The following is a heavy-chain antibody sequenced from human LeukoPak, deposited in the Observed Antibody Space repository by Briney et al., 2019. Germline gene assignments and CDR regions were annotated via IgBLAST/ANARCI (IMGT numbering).Heavy chain of an antibody. J-gene: IGHJ4*02. CDR1: GYTLTELS. Sequence: ASVKVSCKVSGYTLTELSMHWVRQAPGKGLEWMGGFDPEDGETIYAQKFQGRVTMTEDTSTDTAYMELSSLRSEDTAVYYRAASPTVTTSPYYWGQGTLVTVSS. CDR2: FDPEDGET. V-gene: IGHV1-24*01. D-gene: IGHD4-17*01. CDR3: AASPTVTTSPYY.